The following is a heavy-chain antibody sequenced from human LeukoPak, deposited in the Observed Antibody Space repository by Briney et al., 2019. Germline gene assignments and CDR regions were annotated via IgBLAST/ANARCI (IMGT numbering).Heavy chain of an antibody. D-gene: IGHD3-22*01. J-gene: IGHJ4*02. CDR3: ARNSISDYYDSSGYLDY. V-gene: IGHV1-69*05. Sequence: ASVKVSCKASGGTLSNYAINWVRQAPGQGLEWMGRIIPIFGTANYAQKFQGRVTITTDESTSTAYMELSSLRSEDTAVYYCARNSISDYYDSSGYLDYWGQGTLVTVSS. CDR2: IIPIFGTA. CDR1: GGTLSNYA.